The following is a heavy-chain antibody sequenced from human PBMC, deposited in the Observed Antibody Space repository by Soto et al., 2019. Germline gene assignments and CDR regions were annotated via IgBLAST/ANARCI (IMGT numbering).Heavy chain of an antibody. CDR1: GGTFTNYA. V-gene: IGHV1-69*13. Sequence: GASVKVSCKASGGTFTNYAFSWVRQAPGQGLEWMGGIIPVFGTPDYAQKFQGRVTITADESTRTASMELSSLRSDDTAVYYCARERSVGYCITTTCPKPFYYYAMAVWGQGTTVTVSS. CDR2: IIPVFGTP. CDR3: ARERSVGYCITTTCPKPFYYYAMAV. D-gene: IGHD2-2*01. J-gene: IGHJ6*02.